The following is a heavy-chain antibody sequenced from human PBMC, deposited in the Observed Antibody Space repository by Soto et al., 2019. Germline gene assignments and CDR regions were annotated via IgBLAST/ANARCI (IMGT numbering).Heavy chain of an antibody. CDR2: LYWDDDK. V-gene: IGHV2-5*02. D-gene: IGHD3-3*01. J-gene: IGHJ4*02. CDR3: AHRVLRTVFGLVTTTAIYFDF. Sequence: QITLKESGPTVVKPTETLTLTCTFSGFSLTTRGVGVGWVRQPPGKAPEWLALLYWDDDKRYSTSLNSRLIITKDTSKNQVVLTMANVDPADTATYYCAHRVLRTVFGLVTTTAIYFDFWGPGTPVVVSS. CDR1: GFSLTTRGVG.